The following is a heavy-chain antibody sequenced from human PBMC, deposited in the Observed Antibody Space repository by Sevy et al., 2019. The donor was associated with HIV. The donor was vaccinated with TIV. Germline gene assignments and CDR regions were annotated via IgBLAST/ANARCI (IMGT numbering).Heavy chain of an antibody. J-gene: IGHJ6*03. CDR2: ISPRVGMA. CDR3: ARVSTYLYNVGYYMDF. V-gene: IGHV1-69*10. Sequence: ASVKVSCKASGGTFNSYGINWVRLAPGQGLEWMGGISPRVGMANYAQKFQGRVTITADKSTSTAYLELSSLTSEDMAVYYCARVSTYLYNVGYYMDFWGKGTTVTVSS. CDR1: GGTFNSYG. D-gene: IGHD1-20*01.